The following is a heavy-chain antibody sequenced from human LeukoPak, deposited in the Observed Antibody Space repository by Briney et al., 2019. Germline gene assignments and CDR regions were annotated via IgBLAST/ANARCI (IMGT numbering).Heavy chain of an antibody. Sequence: ASVKVSCKVSGYTLTELSMHWVRQAPGKGLEWMGGFDPEDGETIYAQKFQGRVTMTEDTSTDTAYMELSSLRSEDTAVYYCATADKLRFLEWLHYWGQGTLVTVSS. J-gene: IGHJ4*02. D-gene: IGHD3-3*01. CDR3: ATADKLRFLEWLHY. V-gene: IGHV1-24*01. CDR1: GYTLTELS. CDR2: FDPEDGET.